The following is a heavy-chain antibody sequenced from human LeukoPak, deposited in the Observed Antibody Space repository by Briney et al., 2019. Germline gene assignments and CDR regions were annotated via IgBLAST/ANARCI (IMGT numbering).Heavy chain of an antibody. J-gene: IGHJ4*02. D-gene: IGHD3-10*01. V-gene: IGHV3-23*01. CDR1: GFTFSSYA. Sequence: GGSLRLSCAASGFTFSSYAMSWVRQAPGKRLEWVSAISGSGGSTYYADSVKGRFTISRDNSKNTLYLQMNSLRAEDTAVYYCAKASYYRYYFDYWGQGTLVTVSS. CDR3: AKASYYRYYFDY. CDR2: ISGSGGST.